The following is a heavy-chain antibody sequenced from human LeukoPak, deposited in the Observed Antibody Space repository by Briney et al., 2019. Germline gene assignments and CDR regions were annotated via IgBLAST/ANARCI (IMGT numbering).Heavy chain of an antibody. CDR1: VYSFTSYW. V-gene: IGHV5-51*01. Sequence: KPGESLKISCKGSVYSFTSYWIGWVRQMPGKGLECMGIIYPGDSDTRYSPSFQGQVTISADKSISTAYLQWSSLKASDSAMYYCARVVRGDRDAFDNWGQGTMVIVSS. D-gene: IGHD3-10*01. CDR3: ARVVRGDRDAFDN. CDR2: IYPGDSDT. J-gene: IGHJ3*02.